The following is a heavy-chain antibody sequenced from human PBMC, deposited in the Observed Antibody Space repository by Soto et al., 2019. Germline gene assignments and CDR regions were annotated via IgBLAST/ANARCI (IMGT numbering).Heavy chain of an antibody. CDR1: GFSFAGYA. Sequence: LRLSCAASGFSFAGYALTWVRLAPGKGLEWVASISGGGGSTYYTDSVKGRFSISRDNSNRVVYLQMGSLTAGDTAVYYCAKTETFNGYYNAFDYWGQGTRVTVSS. CDR3: AKTETFNGYYNAFDY. J-gene: IGHJ4*02. V-gene: IGHV3-23*01. D-gene: IGHD3-9*01. CDR2: ISGGGGST.